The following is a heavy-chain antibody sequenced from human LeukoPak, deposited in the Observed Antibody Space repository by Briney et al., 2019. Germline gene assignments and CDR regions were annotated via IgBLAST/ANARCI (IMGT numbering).Heavy chain of an antibody. CDR2: IISIFGTA. CDR3: ARDGSGWYSDY. CDR1: GGTFSSYA. J-gene: IGHJ4*02. D-gene: IGHD6-19*01. V-gene: IGHV1-69*05. Sequence: ASVKVSCKASGGTFSSYAISWVRQAPGQGLEWMGGIISIFGTANYAQKFQGRVTITTDESTSTAYMELSSLRSEDTAVYYCARDGSGWYSDYWGQGTPVIVSS.